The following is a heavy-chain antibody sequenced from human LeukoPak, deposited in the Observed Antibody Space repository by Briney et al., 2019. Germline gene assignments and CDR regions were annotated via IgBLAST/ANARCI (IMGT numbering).Heavy chain of an antibody. V-gene: IGHV4-39*07. CDR1: GGSISSSSYY. CDR2: IYYSGST. D-gene: IGHD4-11*01. Sequence: SETLSLTCTVSGGSISSSSYYWGWIRQPPGKGLEWIGSIYYSGSTYYNPSLKSRVTISVDTSKNQFSLKLSSVTAADTAVYYCARSTALYAFDIWGQGTMVTASS. J-gene: IGHJ3*02. CDR3: ARSTALYAFDI.